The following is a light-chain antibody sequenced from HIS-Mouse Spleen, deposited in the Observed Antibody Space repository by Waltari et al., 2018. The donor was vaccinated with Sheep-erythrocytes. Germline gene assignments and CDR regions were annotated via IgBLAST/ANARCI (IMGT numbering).Light chain of an antibody. CDR3: QQSYSTPYT. CDR2: AAS. CDR1: QGISSY. V-gene: IGKV1-8*01. Sequence: IQMTQSPSSVSASVGDRVTITCRASQGISSYLAWYQQKPGKAPKLLIYAASTLQSGVPSRFSGSGSGTDFTLTISCLQSEDFATYYCQQSYSTPYTFGQGTKLEIK. J-gene: IGKJ2*01.